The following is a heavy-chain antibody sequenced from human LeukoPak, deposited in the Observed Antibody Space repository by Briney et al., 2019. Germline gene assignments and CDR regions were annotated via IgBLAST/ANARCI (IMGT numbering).Heavy chain of an antibody. D-gene: IGHD4-17*01. Sequence: ASVKVSCKASGYTFTAYYIHWVRQAPGQGLEWMGWINPNSGGTNYAQKFQGRVTMTRDTSISTAYMELRSLRSDDTAVYYCARGLDYGDYADFDYWGQGTLVTVSS. J-gene: IGHJ4*02. CDR3: ARGLDYGDYADFDY. CDR1: GYTFTAYY. V-gene: IGHV1-2*02. CDR2: INPNSGGT.